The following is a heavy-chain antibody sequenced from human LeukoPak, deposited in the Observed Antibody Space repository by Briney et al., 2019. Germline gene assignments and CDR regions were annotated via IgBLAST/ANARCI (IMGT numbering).Heavy chain of an antibody. CDR1: GFSFSGYG. Sequence: PGGSLRLSCVASGFSFSGYGMCWVRQAPGKGLEWVSAIGGSGGDIHYADSVKGRFTISRDNSKSTLYLEMSSLRAEDTAVYYCAKDRGWFGGSLANFDYWGQGTMVTVSS. J-gene: IGHJ4*03. D-gene: IGHD3-10*01. CDR2: IGGSGGDI. CDR3: AKDRGWFGGSLANFDY. V-gene: IGHV3-23*01.